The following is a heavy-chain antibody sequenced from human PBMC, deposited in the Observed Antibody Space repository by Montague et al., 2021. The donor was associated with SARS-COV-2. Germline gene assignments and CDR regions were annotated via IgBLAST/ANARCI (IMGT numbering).Heavy chain of an antibody. J-gene: IGHJ4*02. V-gene: IGHV4-39*01. CDR1: GGSISSSSYY. D-gene: IGHD1-26*01. CDR2: LHSSGST. Sequence: SETLSLTCTVSGGSISSSSYYWGWIRQPPGKGLEWIGSLHSSGSTYYNPPLKSRVTLSVDTSKNPFSLKLSSVTAADTAVYYCVDVVGAPDYWGQGTLVTVSS. CDR3: VDVVGAPDY.